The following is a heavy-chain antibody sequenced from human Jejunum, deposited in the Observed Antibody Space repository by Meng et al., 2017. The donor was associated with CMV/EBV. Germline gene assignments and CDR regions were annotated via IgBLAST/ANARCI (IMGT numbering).Heavy chain of an antibody. CDR1: GFNFGSYW. D-gene: IGHD3-10*01. V-gene: IGHV3-7*01. CDR3: ARGEYELLFGAFDV. CDR2: MKEDGSEI. J-gene: IGHJ3*01. Sequence: GFNFGSYWMDWVRQAPGKGLEWVASMKEDGSEIHYLDSVKGRFTISRDNAKNSLYLQMNTLRVEDTALYYCARGEYELLFGAFDVWGQGTMVTVSS.